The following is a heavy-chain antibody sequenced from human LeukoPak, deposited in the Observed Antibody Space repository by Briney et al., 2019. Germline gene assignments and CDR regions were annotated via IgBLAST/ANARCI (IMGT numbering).Heavy chain of an antibody. Sequence: SETLSLTCTVSGGPISSYYWSWIRQPPGKGLEWIGYIYYSGSTNYNPSLKSRVTISVDTSKNQFSLKLSSVTAADTAVYYCARRYDILTGDAFDIWGQGTMVTVSS. CDR3: ARRYDILTGDAFDI. CDR2: IYYSGST. J-gene: IGHJ3*02. D-gene: IGHD3-9*01. CDR1: GGPISSYY. V-gene: IGHV4-59*08.